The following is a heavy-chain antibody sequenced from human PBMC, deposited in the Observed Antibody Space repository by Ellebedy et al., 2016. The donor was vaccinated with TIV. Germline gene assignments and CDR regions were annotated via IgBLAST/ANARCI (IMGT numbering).Heavy chain of an antibody. CDR1: GGSISSSNW. J-gene: IGHJ4*02. CDR3: ARAQYSSSWYEAPFDY. CDR2: IYHSGST. D-gene: IGHD6-13*01. V-gene: IGHV4-4*02. Sequence: SETLSLXXAVSGGSISSSNWWSWVRQPPGKGLEWIGEIYHSGSTNYNPSLKSRVTISVDKSKNQFSLKLSSVTAADTAVYYCARAQYSSSWYEAPFDYWGQGTLVTVSS.